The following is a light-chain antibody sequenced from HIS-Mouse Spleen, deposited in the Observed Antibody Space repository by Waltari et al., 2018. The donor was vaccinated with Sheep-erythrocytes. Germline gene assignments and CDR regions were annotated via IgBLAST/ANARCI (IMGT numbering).Light chain of an antibody. CDR1: QGIRSY. J-gene: IGKJ2*01. CDR3: QQLNSYPFLYT. CDR2: AAS. Sequence: DIQLTQSPSFLSASVGDRVTITCRASQGIRSYLAWYQQKPGKAPKLLIYAASTLQSGGPSRFSGSGSGTEFTLTISSLQPEDFATYYCQQLNSYPFLYTFGQGTKLEIK. V-gene: IGKV1-9*01.